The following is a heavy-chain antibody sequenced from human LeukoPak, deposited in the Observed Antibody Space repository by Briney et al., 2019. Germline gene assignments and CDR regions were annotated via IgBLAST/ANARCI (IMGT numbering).Heavy chain of an antibody. V-gene: IGHV3-23*01. Sequence: GGSLRLSCAASGFTFSSYALSWVRQAPGKGLEWVSGISCSGDSTFSADSVKGRFTVSRNNSKNTLYLQMNSLRAEDTAVYYCAKDPFASLGSGQLFQFYYFMDVWGKGSTVSVSS. CDR2: ISCSGDST. CDR1: GFTFSSYA. J-gene: IGHJ6*03. CDR3: AKDPFASLGSGQLFQFYYFMDV. D-gene: IGHD3-10*01.